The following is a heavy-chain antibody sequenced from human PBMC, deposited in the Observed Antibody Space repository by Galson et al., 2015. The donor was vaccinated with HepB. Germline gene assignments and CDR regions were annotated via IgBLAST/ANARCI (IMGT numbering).Heavy chain of an antibody. J-gene: IGHJ4*02. V-gene: IGHV1-18*01. Sequence: SVKVSCKASGYRFTDNGISWVRQAPGQGLEWMAWISTNSGNTNYAQKFQGRVTVTTDTSTSTAYMELRSLKSEDTAVYFCARDLNYRFDSWGQGTLVTVSS. CDR3: ARDLNYRFDS. CDR1: GYRFTDNG. CDR2: ISTNSGNT. D-gene: IGHD1-7*01.